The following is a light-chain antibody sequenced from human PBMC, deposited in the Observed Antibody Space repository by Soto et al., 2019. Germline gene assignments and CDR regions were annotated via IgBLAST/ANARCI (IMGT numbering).Light chain of an antibody. CDR3: SSYTNINTRACV. V-gene: IGLV2-14*01. J-gene: IGLJ1*01. Sequence: QSALTQPASVSGSPGQSITISCTGTSGDIGSYNRVSWYQQHPGKAPKLIIYEVTDRPSGVSNRFSGSKSGNTASLTISGLHAEDEAEYYGSSYTNINTRACVFGTGTKVTVL. CDR1: SGDIGSYNR. CDR2: EVT.